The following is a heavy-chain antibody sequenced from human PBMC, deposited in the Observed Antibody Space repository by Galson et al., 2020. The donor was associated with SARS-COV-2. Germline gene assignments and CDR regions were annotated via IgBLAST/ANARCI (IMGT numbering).Heavy chain of an antibody. CDR2: ISGSGDST. CDR1: GLTFSFYA. Sequence: GESLKISCGASGLTFSFYAMSWVRQAPGKGLEWVLAISGSGDSTYYADSVKGRFTISRDNSKNTLFLQMNSLRAEDTAVYYCAKDKRDLLDAFDIWGQGTMVTVSS. D-gene: IGHD1-26*01. CDR3: AKDKRDLLDAFDI. V-gene: IGHV3-23*01. J-gene: IGHJ3*02.